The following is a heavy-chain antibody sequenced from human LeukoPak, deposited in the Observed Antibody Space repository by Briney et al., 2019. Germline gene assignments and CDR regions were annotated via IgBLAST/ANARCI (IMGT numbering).Heavy chain of an antibody. V-gene: IGHV3-74*01. CDR2: INSDGGST. J-gene: IGHJ5*02. D-gene: IGHD6-19*01. Sequence: GGSLRLSCAASGFTFSSHWMHWVSHGPGKVLLWVSRINSDGGSTSYADSVKGRFTISRDNAKNTVYLQVNSLRAEDTAVYYCAREVAGTDGWFDPWGQGTLVTVSS. CDR3: AREVAGTDGWFDP. CDR1: GFTFSSHW.